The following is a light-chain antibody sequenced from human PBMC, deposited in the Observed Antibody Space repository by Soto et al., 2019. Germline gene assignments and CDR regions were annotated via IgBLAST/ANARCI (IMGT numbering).Light chain of an antibody. CDR3: QQYGSSFLT. Sequence: EIVLTQSPGTLSLSPGERATLSCRASQSVSSSYLAWYQQKPGQAPRLLIYGASSRATGIPDRFSGSGSVTVFTLTISRLEPEDFEVYYCQQYGSSFLTFGGGTKVEIK. J-gene: IGKJ4*01. V-gene: IGKV3-20*01. CDR1: QSVSSSY. CDR2: GAS.